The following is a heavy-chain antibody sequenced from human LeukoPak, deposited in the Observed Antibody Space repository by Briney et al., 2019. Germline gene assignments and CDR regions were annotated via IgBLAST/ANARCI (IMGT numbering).Heavy chain of an antibody. CDR3: AKLPCSGGSCYFYYYYMDV. J-gene: IGHJ6*03. D-gene: IGHD2-15*01. Sequence: GGSLRLSCAASGFTFSSYGIHWVRQAPGKGLEWVAFIRYDGSNKYYADSVKGRFTISRDNSKNTLYLQMNSLRAEDTAMYYCAKLPCSGGSCYFYYYYMDVWGKGTTVTISS. V-gene: IGHV3-30*02. CDR1: GFTFSSYG. CDR2: IRYDGSNK.